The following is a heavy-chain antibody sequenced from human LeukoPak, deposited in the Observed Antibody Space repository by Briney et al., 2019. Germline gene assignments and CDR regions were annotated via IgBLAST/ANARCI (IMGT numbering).Heavy chain of an antibody. Sequence: GGSLRLSCAASGFTFSSYSMNWVRQAPGKGLEWVSSISSSSSYIYYADSVKGRFTISRDNAKNSLYLQMNSLRAEDTAVYYCARGYRGYSSSWGPYYYYYYMDVWGKGTTVTVSS. CDR1: GFTFSSYS. J-gene: IGHJ6*03. CDR3: ARGYRGYSSSWGPYYYYYYMDV. V-gene: IGHV3-21*01. D-gene: IGHD6-13*01. CDR2: ISSSSSYI.